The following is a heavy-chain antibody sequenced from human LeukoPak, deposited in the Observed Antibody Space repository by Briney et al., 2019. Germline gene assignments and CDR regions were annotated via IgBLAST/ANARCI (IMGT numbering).Heavy chain of an antibody. Sequence: PGGSLRLSCAASGFPFTNAWMNWVRQAPGKGLEWVGRIKSKTDGGTIDYAAPVKGRFTISRDDSKNTLYLQMNSLRAEDTAVYYCARRLVVAATPYYYYGMDVWGQGTTVTVSS. CDR3: ARRLVVAATPYYYYGMDV. CDR1: GFPFTNAW. D-gene: IGHD2-15*01. CDR2: IKSKTDGGTI. J-gene: IGHJ6*02. V-gene: IGHV3-15*07.